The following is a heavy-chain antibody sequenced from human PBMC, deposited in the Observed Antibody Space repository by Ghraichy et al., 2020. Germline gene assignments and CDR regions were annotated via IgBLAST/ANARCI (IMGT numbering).Heavy chain of an antibody. D-gene: IGHD3-3*01. CDR1: GFTFSSYS. CDR3: ARDSAPTYYDCWCLAPDY. V-gene: IGHV3-21*01. Sequence: GGSLRLSCAASGFTFSSYSMNWVRQAPGKGLEWVSSISSSSSYIYYADSVKGRFNIPRDNAKNSLYLQMNSLRAEDTAVYYCARDSAPTYYDCWCLAPDYGGQGNLVTVSS. CDR2: ISSSSSYI. J-gene: IGHJ4*02.